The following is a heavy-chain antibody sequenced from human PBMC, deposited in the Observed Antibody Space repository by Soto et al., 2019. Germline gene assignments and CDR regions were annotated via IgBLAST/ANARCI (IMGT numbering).Heavy chain of an antibody. J-gene: IGHJ4*02. D-gene: IGHD6-13*01. CDR1: GGSISSSSYY. CDR2: IYYSGST. V-gene: IGHV4-39*07. Sequence: SETLSLTCTVSGGSISSSSYYWGWIRQPPGKGLEWIGSIYYSGSTYYNPSLKSRVTISVDTSKNQFSLKLSSVTAADTAVYYCARRPRSIAATDYWGQGTLVTVSS. CDR3: ARRPRSIAATDY.